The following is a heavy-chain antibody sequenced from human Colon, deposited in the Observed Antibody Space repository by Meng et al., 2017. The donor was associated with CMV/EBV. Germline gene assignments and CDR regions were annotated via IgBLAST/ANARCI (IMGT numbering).Heavy chain of an antibody. CDR1: GFTFSNSA. Sequence: GESLKISCAASGFTFSNSAMSWVRQAPGKGLEWVSTISSAGIYTYYAASVKGRFTISRDNANSTLYLQMNSLRAEDTAVYYCSRGQDFVVVPTPKNFFDPWGQGTQVTVSS. D-gene: IGHD2-2*01. V-gene: IGHV3-21*01. J-gene: IGHJ5*02. CDR3: SRGQDFVVVPTPKNFFDP. CDR2: ISSAGIYT.